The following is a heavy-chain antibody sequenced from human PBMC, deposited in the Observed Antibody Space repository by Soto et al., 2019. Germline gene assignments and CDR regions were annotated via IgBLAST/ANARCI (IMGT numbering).Heavy chain of an antibody. CDR2: ISGSGGST. CDR1: GFTFSSYA. V-gene: IGHV3-23*01. D-gene: IGHD6-6*01. Sequence: QSVGSLRLSCAASGFTFSSYAMSWVRQAPGKGLEWVSAISGSGGSTYYADSVKGRFTISRDNSKNTLYLQMNSLRAEDTAVYYCAKDVTGKAARSDWFDPWGQGTLVTVSS. J-gene: IGHJ5*02. CDR3: AKDVTGKAARSDWFDP.